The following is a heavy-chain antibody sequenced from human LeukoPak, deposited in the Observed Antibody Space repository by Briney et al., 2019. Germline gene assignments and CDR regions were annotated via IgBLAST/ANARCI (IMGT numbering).Heavy chain of an antibody. D-gene: IGHD5-24*01. V-gene: IGHV5-51*01. Sequence: GESLKISCKGSGYNFTTYWIGWVRQMPGRGLECMGIIYPGDSDTRYSPSFQGQVTISADKSISTAYLQWSSLKASDTAMYYCARQRDGCNSVDYWGQGTLVTVSS. CDR2: IYPGDSDT. CDR1: GYNFTTYW. CDR3: ARQRDGCNSVDY. J-gene: IGHJ4*02.